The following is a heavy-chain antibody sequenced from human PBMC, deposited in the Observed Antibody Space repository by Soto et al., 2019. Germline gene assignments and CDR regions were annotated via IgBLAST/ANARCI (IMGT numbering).Heavy chain of an antibody. CDR3: ARLIVGFCGGGICHDYFDF. Sequence: QVTLKESGPVLVKPTETLTLTCSVSGFSLNNVRMGVSWIRQPPGKALEWLAHIFSSGERSYSTSLKTRLIISRDTSKRQVVLTMTNLDPVDTATYYCARLIVGFCGGGICHDYFDFWGQGTLVTVSS. V-gene: IGHV2-26*01. D-gene: IGHD2-15*01. CDR1: GFSLNNVRMG. J-gene: IGHJ4*02. CDR2: IFSSGER.